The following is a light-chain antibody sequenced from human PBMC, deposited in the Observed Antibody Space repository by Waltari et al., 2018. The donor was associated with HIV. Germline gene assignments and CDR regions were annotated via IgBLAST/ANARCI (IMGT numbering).Light chain of an antibody. CDR1: QDISIH. V-gene: IGKV1-33*01. J-gene: IGKJ5*01. CDR3: QQYNNVPT. Sequence: DIQMTQSPSSLSASVGDRVTITCQASQDISIHLNWYQQKSGKAPKLLIYDASNLETGVPSRFSGSESGTDFTFTISSLQPEDIGTYYCQQYNNVPTFGQGTRLEIK. CDR2: DAS.